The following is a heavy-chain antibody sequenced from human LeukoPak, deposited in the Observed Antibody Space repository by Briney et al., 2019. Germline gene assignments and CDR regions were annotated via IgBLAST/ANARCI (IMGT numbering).Heavy chain of an antibody. Sequence: PGGSLRLSCAASGFTVSSNYMSWVRQAPGKGLEWVSVIYSGGSTYYADSVKGRFTISRDNSKNTLYLQMNSLRAEDTAVYYCARCGYGSGSYHRYMDVWGKGTTVTISS. CDR3: ARCGYGSGSYHRYMDV. CDR2: IYSGGST. D-gene: IGHD3-10*01. J-gene: IGHJ6*03. V-gene: IGHV3-66*01. CDR1: GFTVSSNY.